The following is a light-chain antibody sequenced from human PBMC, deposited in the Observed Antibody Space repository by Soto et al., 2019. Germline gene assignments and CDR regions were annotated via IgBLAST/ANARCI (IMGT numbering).Light chain of an antibody. CDR2: DAS. CDR3: QQRYNWPWT. Sequence: EILMTQSPATLSLSRGERATLSCRASQSVSSDLAWYHQKPGQAPRLLIYDASNRATDIPPRFSGSGSGTDFTLTISALEPEDLAVYYCQQRYNWPWTFGQGTKVDIK. V-gene: IGKV3-11*01. J-gene: IGKJ1*01. CDR1: QSVSSD.